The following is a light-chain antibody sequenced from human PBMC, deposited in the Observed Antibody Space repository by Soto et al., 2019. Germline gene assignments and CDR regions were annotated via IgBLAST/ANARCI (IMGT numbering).Light chain of an antibody. CDR2: GAS. V-gene: IGKV1-6*01. Sequence: AIQMTQSPSSLSASVGDRVTITCRASQAIRNDLGWYQQKPGKAPTLLIFGASNLQPGVPVRFSASGSGTNFTLTISNLQPEDFATNYCLQDYTYPWTFGQWTKVDI. CDR1: QAIRND. CDR3: LQDYTYPWT. J-gene: IGKJ1*01.